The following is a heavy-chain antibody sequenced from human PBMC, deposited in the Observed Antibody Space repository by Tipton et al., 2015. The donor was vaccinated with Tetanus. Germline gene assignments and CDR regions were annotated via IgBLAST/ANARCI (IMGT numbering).Heavy chain of an antibody. D-gene: IGHD3-16*01. J-gene: IGHJ4*02. CDR1: GFIFSSYG. CDR2: SWYDGTDK. Sequence: AASGFIFSSYGIHWVRQAPGKGLEWVAVSWYDGTDKYYADSVKGRFTISRDNSKNTLYLQMNSLRAGDTAVYYCARESECSGGSRFSGDLDNWGQGNEVTVP. CDR3: ARESECSGGSRFSGDLDN. V-gene: IGHV3-33*01.